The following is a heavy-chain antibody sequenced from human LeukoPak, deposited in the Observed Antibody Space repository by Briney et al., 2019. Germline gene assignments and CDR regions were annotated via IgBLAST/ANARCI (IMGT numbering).Heavy chain of an antibody. CDR1: GFPFTSHS. J-gene: IGHJ4*02. CDR2: VTPGGDIT. V-gene: IGHV3-23*01. D-gene: IGHD3-3*01. Sequence: PGGSLRLSCAATGFPFTSHSMTWVRQAPGKGLEWISFVTPGGDITLYADSVKGRFTISRDNSENMLYLQMSNLRAEDTAVYFCANWRSGHEYIDLWGQGTLVTVSS. CDR3: ANWRSGHEYIDL.